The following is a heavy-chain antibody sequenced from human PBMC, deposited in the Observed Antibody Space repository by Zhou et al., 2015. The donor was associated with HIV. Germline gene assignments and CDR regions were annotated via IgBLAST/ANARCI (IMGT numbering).Heavy chain of an antibody. D-gene: IGHD2-15*01. V-gene: IGHV1-58*01. J-gene: IGHJ4*02. CDR1: GFTFTSSA. CDR2: IVVGSGNT. CDR3: AAEQVVVAEYYFDY. Sequence: QLVQSGAEVRKPGASVKVSCKASGFTFTSSAVQWVRQARGQRLEWIGWIVVGSGNTNYAQKFQERVTITRDMSTSTAYMELSSLRSEDTAVYYCAAEQVVVAEYYFDYWGQGTLVTVSS.